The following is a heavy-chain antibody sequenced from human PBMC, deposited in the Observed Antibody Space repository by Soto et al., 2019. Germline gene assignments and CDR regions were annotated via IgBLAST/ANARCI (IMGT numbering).Heavy chain of an antibody. Sequence: GASVKVSCKASGYTFTSYYMHWVRQAPGQGLEWMGIINPSGGSTSYAQKFQGRVTMTRDTSTSTVYMELSSLRAEDTAVYYCARGRYYYGSGSSWDYGMDVWGQGTTVTVSS. CDR2: INPSGGST. D-gene: IGHD3-10*01. V-gene: IGHV1-46*01. J-gene: IGHJ6*02. CDR3: ARGRYYYGSGSSWDYGMDV. CDR1: GYTFTSYY.